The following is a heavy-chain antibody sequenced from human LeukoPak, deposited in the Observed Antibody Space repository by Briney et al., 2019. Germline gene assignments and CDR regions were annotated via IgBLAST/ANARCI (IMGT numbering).Heavy chain of an antibody. J-gene: IGHJ4*02. CDR2: ISERGGST. D-gene: IGHD3-10*01. V-gene: IGHV3-23*01. Sequence: GGSLRLSCVVSGISLSNYAMTWVRQAPGKGLEWVSYISERGGSTTYADSVKGRFTISRDTSLNTLYLQMNNLRAEDTAVYFCAKRGVVIRGILVIGYHQEAYHYDFWGQGTLVTVSS. CDR1: GISLSNYA. CDR3: AKRGVVIRGILVIGYHQEAYHYDF.